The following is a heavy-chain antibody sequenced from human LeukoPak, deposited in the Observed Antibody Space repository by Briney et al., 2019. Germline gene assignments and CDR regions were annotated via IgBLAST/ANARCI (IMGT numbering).Heavy chain of an antibody. CDR2: IIPIFGTA. J-gene: IGHJ4*02. Sequence: SVKVSCKASGGTFSSYATSWVRQAPGQGLVWMGGIIPIFGTANYAQKFQGRVTITADESTSTAYMELSSLRSEDTAVYYCARAYYDSSGYYHFDYWGQGTLVTVSS. CDR1: GGTFSSYA. CDR3: ARAYYDSSGYYHFDY. D-gene: IGHD3-22*01. V-gene: IGHV1-69*01.